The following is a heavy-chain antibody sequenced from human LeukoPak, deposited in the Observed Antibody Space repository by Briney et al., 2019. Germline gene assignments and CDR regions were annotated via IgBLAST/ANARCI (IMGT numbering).Heavy chain of an antibody. CDR1: GFTFSGAP. Sequence: GGSLRLSCAASGFTFSGAPMHWVRQASGKGLEWVGRVRSKDNNYATTYTASVKGRFTISRDDSKNTAYLQMNSLQTEDTAVYYCAKGVLRFLEWAPSYYYMDVWGKGTTVTVSS. J-gene: IGHJ6*03. D-gene: IGHD3-3*01. CDR2: VRSKDNNYAT. V-gene: IGHV3-73*01. CDR3: AKGVLRFLEWAPSYYYMDV.